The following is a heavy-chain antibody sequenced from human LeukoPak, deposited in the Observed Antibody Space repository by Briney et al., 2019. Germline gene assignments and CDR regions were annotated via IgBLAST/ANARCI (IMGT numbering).Heavy chain of an antibody. V-gene: IGHV4-31*03. Sequence: SETLSLTCTVSGGSISSGGYYWSWIRQHPGKGLEWIGYMYFSGSTYYNPSLKSRVTMSVDMSKNHLSLKLTSVTAADTAVYYCARVKVGANWFDPWGQGTLVTVSS. D-gene: IGHD3-16*01. CDR3: ARVKVGANWFDP. CDR2: MYFSGST. J-gene: IGHJ5*02. CDR1: GGSISSGGYY.